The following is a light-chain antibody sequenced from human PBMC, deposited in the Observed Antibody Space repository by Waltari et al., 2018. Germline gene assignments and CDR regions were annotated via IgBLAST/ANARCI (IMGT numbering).Light chain of an antibody. CDR3: QQSYITPQT. Sequence: DIQLTQSPPSLSASVVDRITITCRASQSISSYLNWYQQKPGKAPKLLIYAASSLQSGVPSRFSGSGSGTDFTLTISSLQPEDFATYYCQQSYITPQTFGGGTKVEIK. J-gene: IGKJ4*01. CDR1: QSISSY. V-gene: IGKV1-39*01. CDR2: AAS.